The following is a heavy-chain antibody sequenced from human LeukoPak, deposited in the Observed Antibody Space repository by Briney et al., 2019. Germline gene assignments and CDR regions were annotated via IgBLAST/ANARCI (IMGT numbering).Heavy chain of an antibody. CDR1: GGSFSGYY. V-gene: IGHV4-34*01. CDR2: INRSGST. J-gene: IGHJ3*02. D-gene: IGHD3-16*01. Sequence: PSETLSLTCAVYGGSFSGYYWSWIRQPPGKGLEWIGEINRSGSTNYNPSLKSRVTISVDTSKNQFSLKLSSVTAADTAVYYCARLWVADAFDIWGQGTMVTVSS. CDR3: ARLWVADAFDI.